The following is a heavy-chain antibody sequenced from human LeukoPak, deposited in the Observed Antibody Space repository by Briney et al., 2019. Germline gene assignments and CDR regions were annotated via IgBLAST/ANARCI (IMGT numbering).Heavy chain of an antibody. V-gene: IGHV4-59*01. CDR1: GGSISSYY. Sequence: SETMSLTCTVSGGSISSYYGSWIRQPPGKGLEWIGYIYYSGSTNYNPSLKSRVTISVDTSKNQFSLKLSSVTAADTAVYYCARDRDGCTNGVCFNYWGQGTLVTVSS. CDR2: IYYSGST. D-gene: IGHD2-8*01. J-gene: IGHJ4*02. CDR3: ARDRDGCTNGVCFNY.